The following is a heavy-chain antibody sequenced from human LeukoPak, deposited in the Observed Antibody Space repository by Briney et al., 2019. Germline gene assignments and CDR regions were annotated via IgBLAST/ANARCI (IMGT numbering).Heavy chain of an antibody. Sequence: ASVKVSCKASGYIFTSYGISWVRQAPGQGLEWMGWISAYNGNTNYAQKLQGRVTMTTDTSTSTAYMELRSLRSDDTAVYYCARGEQYYYYYGMDVWGQETTVTVSS. D-gene: IGHD1/OR15-1a*01. CDR1: GYIFTSYG. CDR2: ISAYNGNT. J-gene: IGHJ6*02. CDR3: ARGEQYYYYYGMDV. V-gene: IGHV1-18*01.